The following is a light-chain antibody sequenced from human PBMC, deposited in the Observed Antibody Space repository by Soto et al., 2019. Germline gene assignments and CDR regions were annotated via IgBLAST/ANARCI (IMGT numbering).Light chain of an antibody. J-gene: IGKJ1*01. Sequence: DIQMTQSPSSLSASVGDRVTITCRASQGISNYLAWSQQKPGKVPKLLIYAASTLQSGVPSRFSGSGSGTDFTRTISSLQAEAVATYYCQTYTSAPWTFCQGTKVPLK. CDR3: QTYTSAPWT. V-gene: IGKV1-27*01. CDR1: QGISNY. CDR2: AAS.